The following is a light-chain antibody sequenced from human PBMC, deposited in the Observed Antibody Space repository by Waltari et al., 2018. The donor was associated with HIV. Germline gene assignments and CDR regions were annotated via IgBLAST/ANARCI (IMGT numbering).Light chain of an antibody. CDR1: VGNNP. Sequence: SYVLTRAPSLSVAPGQTATFTCGDVGNNPVQWYRKRPGQAPVLVVFDDTYRSPGIPARLAGATSGSQATRTIIRVEVGDEADYFCQVWDKSYREAVFGGGTQLTVL. CDR2: DDT. CDR3: QVWDKSYREAV. V-gene: IGLV3-21*02. J-gene: IGLJ2*01.